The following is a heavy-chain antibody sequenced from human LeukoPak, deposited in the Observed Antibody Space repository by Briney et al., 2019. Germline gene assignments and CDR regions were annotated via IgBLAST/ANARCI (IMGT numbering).Heavy chain of an antibody. CDR3: ATTLRNNPP. CDR2: INPNSGGT. CDR1: GYTFTGYH. J-gene: IGHJ5*02. Sequence: GASVKVSCKASGYTFTGYHMHWVRQAPGQGLEWMGWINPNSGGTNYAQKFQGRVTITRNTSISTAYMELSSLRSEDTAVYYCATTLRNNPPWGQGTLITVSS. D-gene: IGHD1-14*01. V-gene: IGHV1-2*02.